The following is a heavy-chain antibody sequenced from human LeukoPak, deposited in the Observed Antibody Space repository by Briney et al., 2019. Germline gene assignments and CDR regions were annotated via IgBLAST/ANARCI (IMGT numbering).Heavy chain of an antibody. V-gene: IGHV1-69*05. D-gene: IGHD3-10*01. J-gene: IGHJ6*03. CDR2: IIPIFGTA. CDR3: ARDNMVSYYYYYMDV. CDR1: GGTFSSYA. Sequence: SVKVSCKASGGTFSSYAISWVRQAPGQGLEWMGGIIPIFGTANYAQKFQGRVTITTDESTSTAYMELSSLRSVDTAVYYCARDNMVSYYYYYMDVWGKGTTVTVSS.